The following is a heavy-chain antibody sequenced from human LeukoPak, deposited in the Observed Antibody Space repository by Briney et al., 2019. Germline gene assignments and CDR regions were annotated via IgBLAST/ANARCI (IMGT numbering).Heavy chain of an antibody. D-gene: IGHD3-10*01. J-gene: IGHJ4*02. CDR3: ARDSGSSSFDY. Sequence: PGGSLRLTCAASGFTFSSYEMNWVRQAPGKGLEWVSYISSSGSTIYYADSVKGRFTISRDNAKNSLYLQMNSLRAEDTAVYYCARDSGSSSFDYWGQGTLVTVSS. CDR2: ISSSGSTI. CDR1: GFTFSSYE. V-gene: IGHV3-48*03.